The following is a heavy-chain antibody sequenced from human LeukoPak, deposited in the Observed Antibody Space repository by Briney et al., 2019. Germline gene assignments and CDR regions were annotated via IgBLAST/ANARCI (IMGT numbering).Heavy chain of an antibody. CDR3: AKDPVYSSSSEFDY. V-gene: IGHV3-30*02. J-gene: IGHJ4*02. Sequence: GGSLRLSCAASGFSFSSYGMQWVRQAPGKGLERVAFIQYDGSNKYYAESVKGRFTISRDNSKNTLYLQMNSLRAEDTAVYYCAKDPVYSSSSEFDYWGQGTLVTVSS. CDR1: GFSFSSYG. D-gene: IGHD6-6*01. CDR2: IQYDGSNK.